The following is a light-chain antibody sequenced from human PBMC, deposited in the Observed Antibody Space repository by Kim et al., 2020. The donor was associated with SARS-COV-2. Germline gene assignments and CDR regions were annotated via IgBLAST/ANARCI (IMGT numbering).Light chain of an antibody. CDR2: YNS. V-gene: IGLV3-21*04. J-gene: IGLJ3*02. CDR1: NIGSQR. CDR3: QVWDSGSDHWV. Sequence: APGKAASITCGGNNIGSQRVHWYQQKPGQAPVLVIYYNSDRPSGIPERFSGSNSGNTATLTISRVEAGDEADYYCQVWDSGSDHWVFGGGNQLTVL.